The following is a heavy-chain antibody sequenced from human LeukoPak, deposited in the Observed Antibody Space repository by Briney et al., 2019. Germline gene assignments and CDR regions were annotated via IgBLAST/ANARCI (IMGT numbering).Heavy chain of an antibody. Sequence: ASVKVSCKASEYTFASYDINWVRQATGQGLEWMGWMNPNSGDTGYAQKFQGRVTMTRDTSINTAYMELSSLTSEDTAVYYCAGGGKGGLLDYWGQGILVTVSS. CDR2: MNPNSGDT. V-gene: IGHV1-8*01. D-gene: IGHD3-16*01. CDR3: AGGGKGGLLDY. J-gene: IGHJ4*02. CDR1: EYTFASYD.